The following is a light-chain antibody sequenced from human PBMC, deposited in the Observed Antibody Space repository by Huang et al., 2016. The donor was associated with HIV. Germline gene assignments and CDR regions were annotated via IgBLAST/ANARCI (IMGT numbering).Light chain of an antibody. Sequence: IQLTQSPSSLSASVGDRVTITCRASRDIKTNLAWFHQRPGRAPKFLIFAASFLESGVPSSFSGSGSGTEFTLTINGLQPEDFGTYCCQRVDSYPRTFGQGTNVDVK. J-gene: IGKJ1*01. V-gene: IGKV1-9*01. CDR3: QRVDSYPRT. CDR2: AAS. CDR1: RDIKTN.